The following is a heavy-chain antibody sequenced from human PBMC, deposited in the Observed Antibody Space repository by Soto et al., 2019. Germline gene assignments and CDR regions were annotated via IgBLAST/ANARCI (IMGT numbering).Heavy chain of an antibody. Sequence: GGSLRLSCAASGFTFSSYAMSWVRQAPGKGLEWVSAISGSGGSTYYADSVKGRFTISRDNSKDTLYLQMNSLRAEDTAVYYCAAREGYGDYVGWAFDIWGQGTMVTVSS. V-gene: IGHV3-23*01. CDR2: ISGSGGST. J-gene: IGHJ3*02. CDR1: GFTFSSYA. D-gene: IGHD4-17*01. CDR3: AAREGYGDYVGWAFDI.